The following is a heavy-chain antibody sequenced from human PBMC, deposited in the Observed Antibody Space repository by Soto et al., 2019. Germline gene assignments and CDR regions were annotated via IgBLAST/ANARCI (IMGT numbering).Heavy chain of an antibody. V-gene: IGHV1-69*01. J-gene: IGHJ6*02. CDR3: ARDLRAAGRPGMDL. CDR1: GGTFSSYA. Sequence: QVQLVQSGAEVKKPGSSVKVSCKASGGTFSSYAISWVRQAPGQGLEWMGGIIPIVGTGNYAQNFQGRVTISADESTSTAYMELSSLKSEDTAMYYCARDLRAAGRPGMDLWGQGTPVTVSS. D-gene: IGHD6-13*01. CDR2: IIPIVGTG.